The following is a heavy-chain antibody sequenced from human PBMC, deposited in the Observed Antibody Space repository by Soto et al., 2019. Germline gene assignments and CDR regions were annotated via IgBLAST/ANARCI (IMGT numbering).Heavy chain of an antibody. J-gene: IGHJ4*02. Sequence: QVPLVQSGAEVKKPGASVKVSCKASGYTFTSYGISWVRQAPGQGLEWMGWISAYNGNTNYAQKLQGRVTMTTDTSTSTAYMELRSLRSDDTAVYYCARDQCSSTTDCAYNIKGHYDFWSGYPGFDYWGQGTLVTVSS. CDR2: ISAYNGNT. V-gene: IGHV1-18*01. CDR1: GYTFTSYG. CDR3: ARDQCSSTTDCAYNIKGHYDFWSGYPGFDY. D-gene: IGHD3-3*01.